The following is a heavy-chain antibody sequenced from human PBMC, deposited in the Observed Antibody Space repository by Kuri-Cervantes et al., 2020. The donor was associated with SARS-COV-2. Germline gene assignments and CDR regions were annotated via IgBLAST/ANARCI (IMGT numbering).Heavy chain of an antibody. CDR2: INSDGSST. V-gene: IGHV3-74*01. CDR3: AREPGGTFDY. Sequence: GESLKISCAASGFTFSSYWMHWVRQAPGKGLVWVSRINSDGSSTSYADSVKGRFTISRDNAKNSLYLQMNSLRAEDTAVYYCAREPGGTFDYWGQGTLVTVSS. CDR1: GFTFSSYW. D-gene: IGHD3-16*01. J-gene: IGHJ4*02.